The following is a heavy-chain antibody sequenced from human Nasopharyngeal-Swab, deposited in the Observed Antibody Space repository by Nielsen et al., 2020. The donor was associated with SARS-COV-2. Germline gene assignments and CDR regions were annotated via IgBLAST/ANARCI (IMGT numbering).Heavy chain of an antibody. CDR2: ISYDGSNK. V-gene: IGHV3-30-3*01. CDR3: ASPPLDSSGYYYGFHY. Sequence: GGSLRLSCAASGFTFSSSAMHWVRQAPGKGLEWVAVISYDGSNKYFADSVKGRFTISRDNSKNTLYLQMNSLRAEDTAVYYCASPPLDSSGYYYGFHYWGRGTLVTVS. D-gene: IGHD3-22*01. CDR1: GFTFSSSA. J-gene: IGHJ4*02.